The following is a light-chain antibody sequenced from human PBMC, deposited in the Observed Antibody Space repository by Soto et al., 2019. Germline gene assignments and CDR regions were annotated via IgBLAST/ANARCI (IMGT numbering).Light chain of an antibody. V-gene: IGKV2-28*01. CDR2: SGS. CDR3: MQSLQTPWT. CDR1: HSLLHSNGYND. J-gene: IGKJ1*01. Sequence: DIVMTQSPLSLPVTPGEPASISCRSSHSLLHSNGYNDLDWYLQKPGQSPQLLIYSGSNRASGVPDRFSGSGSGTDFTLKISRVEAEDVGVYYCMQSLQTPWTFGQGTKVDNK.